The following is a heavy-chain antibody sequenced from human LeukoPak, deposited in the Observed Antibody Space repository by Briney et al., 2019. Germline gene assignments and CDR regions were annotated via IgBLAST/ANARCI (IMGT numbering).Heavy chain of an antibody. D-gene: IGHD2-21*02. Sequence: GGSLRLSCAASGFTFSSYWTSWVRQAPGKGLEWVANIKQDGSEKYYVDSVKGRFTVSRDNAKNSLYLQMNSLRAEDTAVYYCARDHSLYTVVTLSVFDYWGQGTLVTVSS. J-gene: IGHJ4*02. V-gene: IGHV3-7*01. CDR3: ARDHSLYTVVTLSVFDY. CDR2: IKQDGSEK. CDR1: GFTFSSYW.